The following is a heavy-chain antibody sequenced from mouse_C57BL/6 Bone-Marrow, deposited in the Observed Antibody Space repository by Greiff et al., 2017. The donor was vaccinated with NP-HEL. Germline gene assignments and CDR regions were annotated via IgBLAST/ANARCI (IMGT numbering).Heavy chain of an antibody. Sequence: VQVVESGAELARPGASVKLSCKASGYTFTSYGISWVKQRTGQGLEWIGEIYPRSGNTYYNEKFKGKATLTADKSSSTAYMELRSLTSEDSAVYFCASAGAYWGQGTLVTVSA. V-gene: IGHV1-81*01. CDR2: IYPRSGNT. CDR3: ASAGAY. J-gene: IGHJ3*01. CDR1: GYTFTSYG.